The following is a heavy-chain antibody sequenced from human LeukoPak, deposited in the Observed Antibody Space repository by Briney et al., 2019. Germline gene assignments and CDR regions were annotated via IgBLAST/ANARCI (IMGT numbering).Heavy chain of an antibody. D-gene: IGHD6-13*01. CDR1: GGSISSGSYY. V-gene: IGHV4-61*10. CDR3: ARESHRIAAAGTWFDP. J-gene: IGHJ5*02. Sequence: PSQTLSLTCTVSGGSISSGSYYWSWIRQPAGKGLEWIGYIYYSGSTNYNPSLKSRVTISVDTSKNQFSLKLSSVTAADTAVYYCARESHRIAAAGTWFDPWGQGTLVTVSS. CDR2: IYYSGST.